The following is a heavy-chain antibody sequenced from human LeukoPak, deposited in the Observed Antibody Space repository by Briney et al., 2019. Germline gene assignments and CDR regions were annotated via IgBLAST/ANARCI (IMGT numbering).Heavy chain of an antibody. V-gene: IGHV4-34*01. D-gene: IGHD5-12*01. CDR1: GGSFSGYY. Sequence: PSETLSLTCAVCGGSFSGYYWSWIRQPPGKGLEWIGEINHSGSTNYNPSLKSRVTISVDTSKNQFSLKLSSVTAADTAVYYCARGPQWLRFYYFDYWGQGTLVTVSS. CDR2: INHSGST. J-gene: IGHJ4*02. CDR3: ARGPQWLRFYYFDY.